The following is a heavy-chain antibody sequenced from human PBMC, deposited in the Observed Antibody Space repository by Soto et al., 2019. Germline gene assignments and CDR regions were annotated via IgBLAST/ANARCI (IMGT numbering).Heavy chain of an antibody. V-gene: IGHV1-24*01. D-gene: IGHD3-10*01. CDR2: FDPEDGET. CDR1: GYTLTELS. CDR3: ASNLHGSGSYFDY. J-gene: IGHJ4*02. Sequence: GASVKVSCKVSGYTLTELSMHWVRQAPGKGLEWMGGFDPEDGETIYAQKFQGRVTMTEDTSTSTVYMELSSLRSEDTAVYYCASNLHGSGSYFDYWGQGTLVTVSS.